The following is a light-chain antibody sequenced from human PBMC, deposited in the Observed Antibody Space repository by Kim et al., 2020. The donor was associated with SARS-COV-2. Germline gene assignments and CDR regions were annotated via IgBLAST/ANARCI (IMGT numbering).Light chain of an antibody. CDR3: QSYDSSIVV. Sequence: GTTLTLPCTRSSGSIASNYMQWYQQRPGSAPTTVIYEDNQRPSGVPDRFSGSIDSSSNSASLTISGLKTEDEADYYCQSYDSSIVVFGGGTQLTVL. J-gene: IGLJ2*01. V-gene: IGLV6-57*03. CDR1: SGSIASNY. CDR2: EDN.